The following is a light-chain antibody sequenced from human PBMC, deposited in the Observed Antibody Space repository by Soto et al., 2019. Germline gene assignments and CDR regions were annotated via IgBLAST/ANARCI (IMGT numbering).Light chain of an antibody. CDR2: DAS. CDR3: QQRSNWPIT. Sequence: EIVLTQSPATLSLSPGEIATLSFVASQSVSSYLAWYQQKPGQAPRLLIYDASNRATGIPARFSGSGSGTDFTLTISSLEPEDFAVYYCQQRSNWPITFGQGTRLEI. J-gene: IGKJ5*01. V-gene: IGKV3-11*01. CDR1: QSVSSY.